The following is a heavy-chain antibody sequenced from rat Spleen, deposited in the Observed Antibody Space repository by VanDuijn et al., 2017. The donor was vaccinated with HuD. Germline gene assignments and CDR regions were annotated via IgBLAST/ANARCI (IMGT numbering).Heavy chain of an antibody. CDR3: TRPDSSLYVMDA. CDR2: ITNTGRNT. Sequence: EVQLMESGRGLVQPGRSLKLSCVVSGFTFNNYWMTWIRQAPGKGLEWVASITNTGRNTYYPDSVKGRFTISRDNAKSTLYLQMNSLRSEDTATYYCTRPDSSLYVMDAWGQGASVTVSS. J-gene: IGHJ4*01. D-gene: IGHD1-2*01. CDR1: GFTFNNYW. V-gene: IGHV5-31*01.